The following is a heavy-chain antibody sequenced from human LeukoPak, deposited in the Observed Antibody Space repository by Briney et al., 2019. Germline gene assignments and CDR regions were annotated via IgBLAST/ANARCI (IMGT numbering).Heavy chain of an antibody. CDR1: GFRFSDYY. J-gene: IGHJ4*02. V-gene: IGHV3-11*04. CDR3: ARVWSGQQLVLGDY. Sequence: GGSLRLSCVASGFRFSDYYMSWIRQAPGKGLEWVSYISSSSTTIYNADSVKGRFTISRDNAKNSLYLQMDSLRDEDTAVYYCARVWSGQQLVLGDYWGQGALVTVSS. CDR2: ISSSSTTI. D-gene: IGHD6-13*01.